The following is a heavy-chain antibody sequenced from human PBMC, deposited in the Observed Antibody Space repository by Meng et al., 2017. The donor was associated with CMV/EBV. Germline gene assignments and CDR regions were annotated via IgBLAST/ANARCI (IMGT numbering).Heavy chain of an antibody. D-gene: IGHD6-13*01. CDR1: GLTFDDYG. J-gene: IGHJ4*02. CDR2: INWNGGST. Sequence: AASGLTFDDYGMRWVRQAPGKGLEWVSGINWNGGSTGYADSVKGRFTISRDNAKNSLYLQMNSLRAEDTALYYCARDPIAAAGIGDYWGQGALVTVSS. V-gene: IGHV3-20*04. CDR3: ARDPIAAAGIGDY.